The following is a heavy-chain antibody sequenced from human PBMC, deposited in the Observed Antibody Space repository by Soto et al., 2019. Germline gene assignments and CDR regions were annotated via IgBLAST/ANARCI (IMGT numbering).Heavy chain of an antibody. V-gene: IGHV4-39*01. D-gene: IGHD6-13*01. CDR3: ARRSNSWYQYFQH. CDR2: IYYSRST. CDR1: GGSISSSSYY. Sequence: SETLSLTCTVSGGSISSSSYYWGWIRQPPGKGLEWIGSIYYSRSTYYNPSLKSRVTISVDTSKNQFSLKLSSVTAADTAVYYCARRSNSWYQYFQHWGQGTLVTVSS. J-gene: IGHJ1*01.